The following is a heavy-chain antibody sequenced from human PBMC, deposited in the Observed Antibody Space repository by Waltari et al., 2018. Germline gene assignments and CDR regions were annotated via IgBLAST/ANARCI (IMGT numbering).Heavy chain of an antibody. CDR2: INHSGST. J-gene: IGHJ4*02. Sequence: QVQLQQWGAGLLKPSETLSLTCAVYGGSFSGYYWSWIRQPPGKGLEWIGEINHSGSTNYNPSLKSRVTISVDTSKNQFSLKLSSVTAADTAVYYCARGLIHDYFDYWGQGTLVTVSS. D-gene: IGHD2-8*01. CDR3: ARGLIHDYFDY. V-gene: IGHV4-34*01. CDR1: GGSFSGYY.